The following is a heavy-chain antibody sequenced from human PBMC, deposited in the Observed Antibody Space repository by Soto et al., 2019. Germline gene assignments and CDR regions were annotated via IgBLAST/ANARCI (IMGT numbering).Heavy chain of an antibody. V-gene: IGHV3-49*03. CDR3: TRDVEVRVDIIAVDYYYSMDV. CDR1: GFTFGDYA. Sequence: PGGSLRLSCTASGFTFGDYAMSWFRQAPGKGLEWVGFIRSKAYGGTTEYAASVKGRFTISRDDSKSIAYLQMNSLKTEDTAVYYCTRDVEVRVDIIAVDYYYSMDVWGQGSTVSVCS. D-gene: IGHD3-10*01. J-gene: IGHJ6*02. CDR2: IRSKAYGGTT.